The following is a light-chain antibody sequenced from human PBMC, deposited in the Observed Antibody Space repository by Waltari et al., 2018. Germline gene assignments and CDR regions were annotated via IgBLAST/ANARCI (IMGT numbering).Light chain of an antibody. CDR3: CSYGGSNYPYV. CDR1: YSDVGAYDY. Sequence: SALTQPPSASGSPGQSLTISCTGTYSDVGAYDYVSWYQQYPGEAPKLIIYEVTKRPSVVPDRFSGSKSGDTASLTVSDLQAEDEADYYCCSYGGSNYPYVFGTGTKVTVL. V-gene: IGLV2-8*01. J-gene: IGLJ1*01. CDR2: EVT.